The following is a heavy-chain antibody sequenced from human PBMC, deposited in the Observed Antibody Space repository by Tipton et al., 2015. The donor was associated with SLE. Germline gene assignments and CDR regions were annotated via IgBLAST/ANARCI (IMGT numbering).Heavy chain of an antibody. CDR2: ISNVGGTK. CDR3: AKIDISSWGLFDS. J-gene: IGHJ4*02. CDR1: GFSFSTYG. D-gene: IGHD6-13*01. Sequence: SLRLSCAASGFSFSTYGMHWVRQAPGKGLEWVVFISNVGGTKYYADSVKGRFTISRDNSKTTLYLQMNSLRPEDTAVYYCAKIDISSWGLFDSWGQGTLVSVSS. V-gene: IGHV3-30*02.